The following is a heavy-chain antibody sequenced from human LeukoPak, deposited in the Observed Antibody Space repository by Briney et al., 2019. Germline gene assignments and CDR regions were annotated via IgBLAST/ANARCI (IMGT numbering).Heavy chain of an antibody. CDR1: GVSISSYY. V-gene: IGHV4-4*09. J-gene: IGHJ4*02. D-gene: IGHD3-16*01. Sequence: SETLSLTCTVSGVSISSYYWSWNRQPPGKGLEWIGSIYTTGDTRYNPSLKSRVTISVDTSKNQFSLKLSSVTAADTAVYYCARATPVGGVRFDYWGQGTLVTVSS. CDR3: ARATPVGGVRFDY. CDR2: IYTTGDT.